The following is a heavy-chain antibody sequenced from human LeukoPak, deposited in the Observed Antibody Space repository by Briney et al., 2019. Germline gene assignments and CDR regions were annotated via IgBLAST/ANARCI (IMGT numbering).Heavy chain of an antibody. D-gene: IGHD6-13*01. CDR1: GGPISSYY. J-gene: IGHJ4*02. V-gene: IGHV4-59*01. Sequence: SETLSLTCTVSGGPISSYYWSWIRQPPGKGLEWIGYIYYSGSTNYNPSLKSRVTISVDTSKNQFSLKLSSVTAADTAVYYCARELAAMYYFDYWGQGTLVTVSS. CDR3: ARELAAMYYFDY. CDR2: IYYSGST.